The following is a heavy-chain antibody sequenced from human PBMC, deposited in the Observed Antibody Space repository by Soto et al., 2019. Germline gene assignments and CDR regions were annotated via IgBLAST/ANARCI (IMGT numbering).Heavy chain of an antibody. CDR2: IYWDDDK. CDR1: GFSLSTSGVG. D-gene: IGHD3-16*02. Sequence: QITLKESGPTLVKPTQTLTLTCTFSGFSLSTSGVGVGWIRQPPGKALEWLALIYWDDDKRYSPSLKSRLTITKDTSKNQVVLTMTNMDPVDTATYYCAHSRYYVYVWGSYRNWYFDLWGRGTLVTVSS. J-gene: IGHJ2*01. CDR3: AHSRYYVYVWGSYRNWYFDL. V-gene: IGHV2-5*02.